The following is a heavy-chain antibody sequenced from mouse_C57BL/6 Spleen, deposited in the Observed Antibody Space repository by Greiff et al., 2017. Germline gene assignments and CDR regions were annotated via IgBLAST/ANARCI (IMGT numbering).Heavy chain of an antibody. CDR3: ARSVLRRFAMDY. CDR1: GYTFTSYW. CDR2: IDPSDSYT. J-gene: IGHJ4*01. D-gene: IGHD1-1*01. Sequence: QVQLQQPGAELVMPGASVKLSCKASGYTFTSYWMHWVKQRPGHGLEWIGEIDPSDSYTNYNQKFKGKSTLTVAKSSSTAYMQLSSLTSEDSAVYYCARSVLRRFAMDYWGQGTSVTVSS. V-gene: IGHV1-69*01.